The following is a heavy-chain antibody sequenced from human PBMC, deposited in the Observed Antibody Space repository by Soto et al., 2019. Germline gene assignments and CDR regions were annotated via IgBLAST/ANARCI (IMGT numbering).Heavy chain of an antibody. CDR2: IIPIFGTA. Sequence: SVKVSWKASGGTFSSYAISWVRQAPGQGLEWMGGIIPIFGTANYAQKFQGRVTITADESTSTAYMELSSLRSEDTAVYYCARGLAGWKNRHDPFEIRGQGKLVTV. J-gene: IGHJ3*02. CDR1: GGTFSSYA. D-gene: IGHD1-1*01. V-gene: IGHV1-69*13. CDR3: ARGLAGWKNRHDPFEI.